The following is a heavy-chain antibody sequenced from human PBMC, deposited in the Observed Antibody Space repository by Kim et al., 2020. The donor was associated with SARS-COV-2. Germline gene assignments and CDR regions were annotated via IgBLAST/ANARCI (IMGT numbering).Heavy chain of an antibody. CDR1: GGSISSYY. CDR2: LYTSGRT. Sequence: SETLSLTCTVSGGSISSYYWSWIRPPAGKGLAWIGRLYTSGRTHYNPSLKSRVTMSVDTSKHQFSLKLSSVTAADTAVYYCARAFSYYYDSSGYYYYYYGMDVWGQGTTVTVAS. D-gene: IGHD3-22*01. V-gene: IGHV4-4*07. J-gene: IGHJ6*02. CDR3: ARAFSYYYDSSGYYYYYYGMDV.